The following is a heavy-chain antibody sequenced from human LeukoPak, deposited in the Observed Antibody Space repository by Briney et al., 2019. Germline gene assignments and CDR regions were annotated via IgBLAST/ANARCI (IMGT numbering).Heavy chain of an antibody. V-gene: IGHV4-39*01. CDR1: GGSISSSSYY. J-gene: IGHJ4*02. CDR2: IYYSGST. CDR3: ARILARDDSSTGYFDY. Sequence: SETLSLTCTVSGGSISSSSYYWGWLRQPPGKGLEWIGSIYYSGSTYYNPSLKSRVTISVDTSKNQFSLKLSSVTAADTAVYYCARILARDDSSTGYFDYWGQGTLVTVSS. D-gene: IGHD3-22*01.